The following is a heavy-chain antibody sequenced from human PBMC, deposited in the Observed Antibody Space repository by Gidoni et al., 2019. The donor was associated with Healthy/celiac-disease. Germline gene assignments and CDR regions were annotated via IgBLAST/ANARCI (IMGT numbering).Heavy chain of an antibody. V-gene: IGHV1-18*01. J-gene: IGHJ4*02. CDR2: ISAYNGNK. Sequence: QVQLVPSGAEVKKPGASVKVSCKASGYTFTSYGISWVRQAPGQGLEWMGWISAYNGNKSYAQKLQGRVTMTTDTSTSTAYMELRSLRSDDTAVYYCARDQRWAESHRGRALFDYWGQGTLVTVSS. CDR3: ARDQRWAESHRGRALFDY. CDR1: GYTFTSYG. D-gene: IGHD1-26*01.